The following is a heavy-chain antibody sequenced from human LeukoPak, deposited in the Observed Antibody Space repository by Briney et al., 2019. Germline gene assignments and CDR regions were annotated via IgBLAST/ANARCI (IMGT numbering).Heavy chain of an antibody. CDR3: ARVSYYDSSGYYFLSYVDY. J-gene: IGHJ4*02. CDR1: GGSVSSGSYY. V-gene: IGHV4-61*01. D-gene: IGHD3-22*01. Sequence: SETLSLTCTVSGGSVSSGSYYWSRIRQPPGKGLEWIGYIYYSGSTNYNPSLKSRVTISVDTSKNQFSLKLSSVTAADTAVYYCARVSYYDSSGYYFLSYVDYWGQGTLVTVSS. CDR2: IYYSGST.